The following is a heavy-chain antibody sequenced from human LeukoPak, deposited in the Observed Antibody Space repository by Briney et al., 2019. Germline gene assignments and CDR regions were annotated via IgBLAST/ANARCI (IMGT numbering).Heavy chain of an antibody. Sequence: PGGSLTLSCAASGFTFSSYAMSWVRQAPGKGLEWVTAISGSGGSTYYADSVKGRFTISRDNSKNTLYLQMNSLRVEDTAVYYCAKTPRATVTTNYWGQGTLVTVSS. V-gene: IGHV3-23*01. J-gene: IGHJ4*02. CDR3: AKTPRATVTTNY. D-gene: IGHD4-17*01. CDR1: GFTFSSYA. CDR2: ISGSGGST.